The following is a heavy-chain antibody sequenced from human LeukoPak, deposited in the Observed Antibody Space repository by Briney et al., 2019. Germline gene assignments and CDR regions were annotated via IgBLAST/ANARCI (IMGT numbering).Heavy chain of an antibody. V-gene: IGHV3-30*03. CDR2: ISYDGSNE. J-gene: IGHJ4*02. CDR1: GFTFSSYG. Sequence: GGSLRLSCAASGFTFSSYGMHWVRQAPGKGLEWVAVISYDGSNEYYVDSVKGRFTISRDNAKNSLYLQMNSLRAEDTAVYYCARVGSGGLPFDYWGQGTLVTVSS. D-gene: IGHD6-19*01. CDR3: ARVGSGGLPFDY.